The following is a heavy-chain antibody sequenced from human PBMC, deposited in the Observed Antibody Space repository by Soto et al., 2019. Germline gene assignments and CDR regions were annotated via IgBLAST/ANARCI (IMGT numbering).Heavy chain of an antibody. CDR2: ISDDGGST. CDR3: ARGLVPAAKTSLNDY. V-gene: IGHV3-23*01. D-gene: IGHD2-2*01. CDR1: GFTFNSYA. J-gene: IGHJ4*02. Sequence: QTGGSLRLSCAASGFTFNSYAMTWVRQAPGKGLEWVSTISDDGGSTYYADSVKGRFTISRDNSKKTLFLQMNSLRVEDTAVYYCARGLVPAAKTSLNDYWGQGTLVTVSS.